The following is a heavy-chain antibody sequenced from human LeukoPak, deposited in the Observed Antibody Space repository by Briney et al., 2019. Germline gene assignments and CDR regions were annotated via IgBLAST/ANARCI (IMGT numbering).Heavy chain of an antibody. Sequence: SGTLSLTCAVSGGSISSSNWWSWVRQPPGKGLEWIGEIYHSGSTNYNPSLKSRVTISVDRSKNQFSLKLSSVTAADTAVYYCARVTYYDTIQTYYFDYWGQGTLVTVSS. J-gene: IGHJ4*02. CDR3: ARVTYYDTIQTYYFDY. CDR2: IYHSGST. V-gene: IGHV4-4*02. D-gene: IGHD3-22*01. CDR1: GGSISSSNW.